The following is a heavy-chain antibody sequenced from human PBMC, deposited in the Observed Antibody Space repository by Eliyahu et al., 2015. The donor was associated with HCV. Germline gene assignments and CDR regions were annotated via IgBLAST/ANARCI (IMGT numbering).Heavy chain of an antibody. J-gene: IGHJ6*02. V-gene: IGHV3-30*18. D-gene: IGHD3-10*01. Sequence: GGGVVQPGRSLRLSCASSGFTFNAYDMHWVRQAPGKGLEWVALISFDGRKQSYADSVKGRFTVSRDSYKKTLXLHLNSVTPADTAVYYCTKGPYSYAAGTSAAAEYYHNMGVWGQGTTVTVSS. CDR1: GFTFNAYD. CDR3: TKGPYSYAAGTSAAAEYYHNMGV. CDR2: ISFDGRKQ.